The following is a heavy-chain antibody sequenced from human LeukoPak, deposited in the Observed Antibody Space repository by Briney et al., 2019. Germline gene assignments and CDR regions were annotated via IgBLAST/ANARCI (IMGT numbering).Heavy chain of an antibody. CDR2: IYYRGST. J-gene: IGHJ4*02. D-gene: IGHD6-6*01. V-gene: IGHV4-59*01. CDR1: GGFISSYY. CDR3: ARGLYGYSSSSGALDY. Sequence: PSETLSLTCTVSGGFISSYYWSWLRQPPGKGREWIGYIYYRGSTNYNHSLKSRVTISVDSSKNQFSLKLSSVTAADTAVYYCARGLYGYSSSSGALDYWGQGTLVTVSS.